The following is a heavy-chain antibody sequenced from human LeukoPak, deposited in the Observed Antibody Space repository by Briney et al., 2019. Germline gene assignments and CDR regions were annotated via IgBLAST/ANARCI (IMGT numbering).Heavy chain of an antibody. J-gene: IGHJ3*02. CDR2: INAGNGNT. D-gene: IGHD3-22*01. V-gene: IGHV1-3*01. CDR1: AYTFTRYA. CDR3: ARVRYYYDSSGYYDAFDI. Sequence: GASVKVSCKASAYTFTRYAMHWVRQAPGQRLEWMGWINAGNGNTKYSQKFQGRVTITWDTSTSTAYMELRSLRSDDTAVYYCARVRYYYDSSGYYDAFDIWGQGTMVTVSS.